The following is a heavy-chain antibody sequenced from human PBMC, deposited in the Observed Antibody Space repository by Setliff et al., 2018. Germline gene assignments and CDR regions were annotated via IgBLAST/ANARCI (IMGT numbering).Heavy chain of an antibody. CDR3: ARSRGDV. J-gene: IGHJ6*04. CDR1: GFSFSNYA. Sequence: GSLRLSCDASGFSFSNYAMNWVRQAPGKGLEWVASFSSRNDYIYHADSVKGRFTISRDNAKTSLYLQMNSLRAEETAVYYCARSRGDVWGKGTTVTVSS. V-gene: IGHV3-21*01. CDR2: FSSRNDYI. D-gene: IGHD3-10*01.